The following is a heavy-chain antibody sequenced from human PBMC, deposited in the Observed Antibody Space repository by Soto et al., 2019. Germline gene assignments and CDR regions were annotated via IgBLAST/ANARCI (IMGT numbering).Heavy chain of an antibody. J-gene: IGHJ4*02. CDR1: RFPVISYG. CDR2: ISYDGSNK. CDR3: AKVKLPTGIAAAGYFDY. V-gene: IGHV3-30*18. D-gene: IGHD6-13*01. Sequence: GGSMGLCSAASRFPVISYGMHWVRQAPGKGLEWVAVISYDGSNKYYADSVKGRFTISRDNSKNTLYLQMNSLRAEDTAVYYCAKVKLPTGIAAAGYFDYWGQGTLVTVSS.